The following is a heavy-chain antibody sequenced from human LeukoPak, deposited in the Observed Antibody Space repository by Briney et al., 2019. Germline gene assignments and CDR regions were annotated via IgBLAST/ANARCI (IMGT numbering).Heavy chain of an antibody. CDR1: GFTFSYYS. CDR2: VSTGSNYI. CDR3: ASLDSTLPF. Sequence: GGSLRLSCAASGFTFSYYSMNWVHQAPGKGLEWVSSVSTGSNYIYYADSVKGRFTISRDNAKNTLYLQMNSLRAEDTAVYYCASLDSTLPFWGQGTLVTVSS. J-gene: IGHJ4*02. V-gene: IGHV3-21*01. D-gene: IGHD2-2*01.